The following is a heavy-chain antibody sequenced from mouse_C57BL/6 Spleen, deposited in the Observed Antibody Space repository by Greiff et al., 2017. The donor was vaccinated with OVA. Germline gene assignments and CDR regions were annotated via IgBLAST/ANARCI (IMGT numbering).Heavy chain of an antibody. CDR1: GFTFSSYA. CDR3: TRDTTGTWYFDV. Sequence: EVQGVESGEGLVKPGGSLKLSCAASGFTFSSYAMSWVRQTPEKRLEWVAYISSGGDYIYYADTVKGRFTISRDNARNTLYLQMSSLKSEDTAMYYCTRDTTGTWYFDVWGTGTTVTVSS. CDR2: ISSGGDYI. V-gene: IGHV5-9-1*02. J-gene: IGHJ1*03. D-gene: IGHD4-1*01.